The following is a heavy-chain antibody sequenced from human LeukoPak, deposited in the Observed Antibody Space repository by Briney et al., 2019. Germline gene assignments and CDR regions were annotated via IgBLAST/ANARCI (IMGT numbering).Heavy chain of an antibody. V-gene: IGHV4-61*02. CDR1: GASISSDIFY. CDR3: AGTRRYCSGGSCYNWFDP. D-gene: IGHD2-15*01. CDR2: IYASGST. J-gene: IGHJ5*02. Sequence: SETLSLTCTVSGASISSDIFYWSWIRQPAGHGLEWIGRIYASGSTTYNSSLKSRIVISVDTSKNQFSLNLSSVTAADTAVYYCAGTRRYCSGGSCYNWFDPWGQGTLVTVSS.